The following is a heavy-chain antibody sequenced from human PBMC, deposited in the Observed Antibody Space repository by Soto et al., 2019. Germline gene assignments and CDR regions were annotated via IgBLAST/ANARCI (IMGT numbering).Heavy chain of an antibody. CDR3: AKEGAIPGEVDA. CDR1: GFIFTDWF. D-gene: IGHD2-21*01. Sequence: HLAQSGPEVKRPGASVKISCKASGFIFTDWFMHWVRQAPGQGPEWMGIINTSGGKSIYSQKFKDRVTMPRDTSTSTLYVELSSLTSADTAVYYCAKEGAIPGEVDAWGQGTLVTVSS. CDR2: INTSGGKS. V-gene: IGHV1-46*01. J-gene: IGHJ1*01.